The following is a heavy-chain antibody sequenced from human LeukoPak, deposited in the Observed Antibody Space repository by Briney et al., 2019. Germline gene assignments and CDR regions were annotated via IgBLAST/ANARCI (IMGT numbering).Heavy chain of an antibody. D-gene: IGHD2-21*02. CDR1: GFTFSSYA. J-gene: IGHJ3*02. CDR3: ARAVVTAYDDAFDI. V-gene: IGHV3-23*01. Sequence: GGSLRLSCAASGFTFSSYAMGWVRQAPGKGLEWVSAISGSGGSTYYADSVKGRFTISRDNAKNSPYLQMNSLRAEDTAVYYCARAVVTAYDDAFDIWGKGTTVTIPS. CDR2: ISGSGGST.